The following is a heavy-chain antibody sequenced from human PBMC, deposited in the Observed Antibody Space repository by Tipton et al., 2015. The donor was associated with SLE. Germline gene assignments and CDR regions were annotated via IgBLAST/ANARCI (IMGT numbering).Heavy chain of an antibody. D-gene: IGHD4-17*01. CDR2: ISSSSSYI. J-gene: IGHJ6*02. V-gene: IGHV3-21*04. CDR3: ARGGAGYGMDV. Sequence: SLRLSCAASGFTFSSYSMNWVRQAPGKGLEWVSSISSSSSYIYYADSVKGRFTISRDNAKNSLYLQMNSLRAEDTAVYYCARGGAGYGMDVWGQGTTVTVSS. CDR1: GFTFSSYS.